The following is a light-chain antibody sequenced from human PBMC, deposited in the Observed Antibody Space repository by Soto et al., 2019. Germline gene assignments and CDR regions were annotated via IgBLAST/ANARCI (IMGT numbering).Light chain of an antibody. Sequence: DIQMTQSPSSLSASVGDRVTITCRASQTIRSYLNWYQQKPGKAPQLLIYATSSLQTGVPPRFSASGSGTDFSLVISDLQPEDSATYYCQQGYSSRWTSGRGTKVEI. V-gene: IGKV1-39*01. CDR2: ATS. CDR3: QQGYSSRWT. CDR1: QTIRSY. J-gene: IGKJ1*01.